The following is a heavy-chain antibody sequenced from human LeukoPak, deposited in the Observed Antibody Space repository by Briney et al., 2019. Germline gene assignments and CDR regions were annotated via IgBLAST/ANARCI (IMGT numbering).Heavy chain of an antibody. Sequence: GGSLRLSCAASGFTFSSYAMSWVRQAPGKGLEWVSANSGSGGSTYYADSVKGRFTISRDNSKNTLYLQMNSLRAEDTAVYYCAKGTLVGVVSPFDYWGQGTLVTVSS. V-gene: IGHV3-23*01. D-gene: IGHD3-10*01. J-gene: IGHJ4*02. CDR2: NSGSGGST. CDR3: AKGTLVGVVSPFDY. CDR1: GFTFSSYA.